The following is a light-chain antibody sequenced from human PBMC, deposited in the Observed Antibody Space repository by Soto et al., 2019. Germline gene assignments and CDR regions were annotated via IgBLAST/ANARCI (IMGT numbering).Light chain of an antibody. J-gene: IGKJ1*01. CDR3: QQYGSYPPTT. Sequence: EIVLTQSPGPLSLSPGERATLSCRASQSVSSSYLARYHQKPCQAPMLLIYGASSRATGVPDRFSGSWTGTAFTHTISRLEPEDFSVYYCQQYGSYPPTTLGQGTKVLI. CDR1: QSVSSSY. CDR2: GAS. V-gene: IGKV3-20*01.